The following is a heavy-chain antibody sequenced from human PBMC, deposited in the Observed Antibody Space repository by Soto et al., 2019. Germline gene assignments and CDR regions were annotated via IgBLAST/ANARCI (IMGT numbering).Heavy chain of an antibody. D-gene: IGHD2-15*01. J-gene: IGHJ5*02. V-gene: IGHV4-39*01. Sequence: QLQLQESGPGLVKPSETLSLTCTVSGGSISSSSYYWGWIRQPPGKGLEWIGSIYYSGSTYYNPSLKSRVTISVDTSKNQFSLKLSSVTAADTAVYYCARQRGRTDWFDPWGQGTLVTVSS. CDR1: GGSISSSSYY. CDR3: ARQRGRTDWFDP. CDR2: IYYSGST.